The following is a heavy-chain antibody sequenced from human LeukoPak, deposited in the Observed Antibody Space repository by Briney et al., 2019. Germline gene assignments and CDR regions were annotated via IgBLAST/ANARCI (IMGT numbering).Heavy chain of an antibody. J-gene: IGHJ6*02. D-gene: IGHD2-2*01. V-gene: IGHV1-8*01. CDR3: ARGGTRYCASTSCSDYYYYGVDV. Sequence: ASVKVSCKASGYTFSNYDINWVRQAYGQGLEWMGWMNPNRANTGYAQKFQGRVTMTTNNSINTAYMELSSLRSEDTALYYCARGGTRYCASTSCSDYYYYGVDVWGQGTTVTVSS. CDR2: MNPNRANT. CDR1: GYTFSNYD.